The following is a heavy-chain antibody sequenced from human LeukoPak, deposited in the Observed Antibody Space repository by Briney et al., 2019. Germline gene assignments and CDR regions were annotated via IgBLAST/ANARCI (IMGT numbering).Heavy chain of an antibody. CDR3: ARADRGFGLAGY. Sequence: GGSLRLSCAASGFTFSSYGMHWVRQAPGKGLEWVSYISSSGSTIYYADSVKGRFTISRDNAKNSLYLQMNSLRAEDTAVYYCARADRGFGLAGYWGQGTLVTVSS. V-gene: IGHV3-48*04. D-gene: IGHD3-10*01. CDR2: ISSSGSTI. J-gene: IGHJ4*02. CDR1: GFTFSSYG.